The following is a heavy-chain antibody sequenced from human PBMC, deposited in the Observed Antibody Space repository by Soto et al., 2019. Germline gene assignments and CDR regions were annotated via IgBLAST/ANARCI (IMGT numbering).Heavy chain of an antibody. Sequence: QVQLQQWGAGLLKPSETLSLTCAVYGGSFSGYYWSWIRQPPGKGLEWIGEINHCGSTNYNPSLKSRVTISVDTSKNQFSLKLSSVTAADTAVYYCARRPAGWFDPWGQGTLVTVSS. D-gene: IGHD6-6*01. J-gene: IGHJ5*02. CDR1: GGSFSGYY. CDR3: ARRPAGWFDP. V-gene: IGHV4-34*01. CDR2: INHCGST.